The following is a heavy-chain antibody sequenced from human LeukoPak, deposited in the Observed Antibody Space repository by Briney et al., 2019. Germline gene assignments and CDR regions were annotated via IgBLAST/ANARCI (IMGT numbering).Heavy chain of an antibody. V-gene: IGHV1-18*01. Sequence: ASVKVSCKASGYTFTSYGISWVRQAPGQGLEWMGWISDYNGNTNYAQKLQGRVTMTTDTSTSTAYMELRSLRSDDTAVFYCARDLYRDSLPVSWFDPWGQGTLVTVSS. J-gene: IGHJ5*02. D-gene: IGHD4-11*01. CDR2: ISDYNGNT. CDR3: ARDLYRDSLPVSWFDP. CDR1: GYTFTSYG.